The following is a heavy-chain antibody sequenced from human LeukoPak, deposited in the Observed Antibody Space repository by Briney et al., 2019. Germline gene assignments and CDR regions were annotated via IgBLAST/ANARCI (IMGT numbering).Heavy chain of an antibody. D-gene: IGHD2-15*01. CDR1: GFTFREDS. V-gene: IGHV3-23*01. Sequence: GGSLRLSCAASGFTFREDSMSWVRQAPEKGLEWVSNIRSNGGDTYYTDSVKGRFTISRDNSKNPLYREMNSLRAEDTAVYYCAKGGYATWFDPWGQGTLVTVSS. CDR3: AKGGYATWFDP. CDR2: IRSNGGDT. J-gene: IGHJ5*02.